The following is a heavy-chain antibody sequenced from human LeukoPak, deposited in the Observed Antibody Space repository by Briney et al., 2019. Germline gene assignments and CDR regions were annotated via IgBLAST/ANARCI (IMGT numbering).Heavy chain of an antibody. CDR3: ATRGGVGHIDAFDI. V-gene: IGHV3-53*01. Sequence: GGSLRLSCAASGFTVSSNYMSWVRQAPGKGLEWVSVIYSGGSTYYADSVKGRFTISRDNSKSTLYLQMNSLRAEDTAVYYCATRGGVGHIDAFDIWGQGTMVTVSS. J-gene: IGHJ3*02. D-gene: IGHD2-21*01. CDR1: GFTVSSNY. CDR2: IYSGGST.